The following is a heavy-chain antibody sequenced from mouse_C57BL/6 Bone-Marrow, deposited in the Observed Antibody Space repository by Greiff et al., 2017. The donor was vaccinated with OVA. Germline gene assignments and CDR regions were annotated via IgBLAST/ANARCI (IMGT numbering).Heavy chain of an antibody. CDR1: GYTFTDYY. Sequence: VQLQQSGPVLVKPGASVKMSCKASGYTFTDYYMNWVKQSHGKSLEWIGVINPYNGGTSYNQKFKGKATLTVDKSSSTAYMELNSLTSEDSAVYYCARDGYNYFDYWGQGTTLTVSS. V-gene: IGHV1-19*01. J-gene: IGHJ2*01. CDR3: ARDGYNYFDY. CDR2: INPYNGGT. D-gene: IGHD2-3*01.